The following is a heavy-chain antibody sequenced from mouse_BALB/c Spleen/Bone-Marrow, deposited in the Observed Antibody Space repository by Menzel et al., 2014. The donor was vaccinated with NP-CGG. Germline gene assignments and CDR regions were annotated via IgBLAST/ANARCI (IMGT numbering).Heavy chain of an antibody. CDR1: GFDFRRYW. CDR3: TRRGGNYLRGFVY. V-gene: IGHV4-1*02. D-gene: IGHD2-1*01. CDR2: INPESSTI. J-gene: IGHJ3*01. Sequence: EVKLVESGGGLVQPGGSLKLSCAASGFDFRRYWMSWVRRAPGKGLEWIGEINPESSTINYTPSLKDKFIISRDNGKNTLYLQMSKVRSEDRGLYYCTRRGGNYLRGFVYWGEGSLVTGSA.